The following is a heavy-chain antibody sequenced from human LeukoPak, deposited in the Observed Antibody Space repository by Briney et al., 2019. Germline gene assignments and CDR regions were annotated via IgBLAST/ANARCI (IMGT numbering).Heavy chain of an antibody. D-gene: IGHD6-19*01. CDR1: GGSISSYY. V-gene: IGHV4-59*01. CDR2: IYYSGST. Sequence: SETLSLTCTVSGGSISSYYWSWIRQPPGKGLEWIGYIYYSGSTNYNPSLKSRVTISVDTSKNQFSLKLSSVTAADTAVYYCARARVGGTGAFDIWGQGTMVTVSS. CDR3: ARARVGGTGAFDI. J-gene: IGHJ3*02.